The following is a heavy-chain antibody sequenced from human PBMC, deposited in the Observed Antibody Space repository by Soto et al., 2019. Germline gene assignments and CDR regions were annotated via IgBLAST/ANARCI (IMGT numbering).Heavy chain of an antibody. J-gene: IGHJ4*02. CDR2: INAGNGNT. D-gene: IGHD2-15*01. V-gene: IGHV1-3*01. CDR3: ARGYCSGGSCYYFDY. CDR1: GYTFTSYA. Sequence: ASVKVSCKASGYTFTSYAMHWVRQAPGQRLEWMGWINAGNGNTKYSQKFQGRVTITRDTSASTAYMELSSLRSEDTAVYYFARGYCSGGSCYYFDYWGQGTLVTVSS.